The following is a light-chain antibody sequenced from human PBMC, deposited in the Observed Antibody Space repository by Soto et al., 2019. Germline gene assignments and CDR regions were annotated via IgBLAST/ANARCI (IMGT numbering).Light chain of an antibody. CDR1: QSLLHTDGYNY. CDR3: MQALQTPPT. J-gene: IGKJ1*01. Sequence: DTVMTQSPLSLPVTPGEPASISCWSSQSLLHTDGYNYLDWYLQKPGQSPQLLIYLGSYRASGVPDRCSGRGSRTDFTLKIRRVEAEEVGVYYCMQALQTPPTCGQGNKLEI. V-gene: IGKV2-28*01. CDR2: LGS.